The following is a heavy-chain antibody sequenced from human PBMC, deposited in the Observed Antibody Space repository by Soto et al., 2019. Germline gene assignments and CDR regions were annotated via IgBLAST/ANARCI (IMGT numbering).Heavy chain of an antibody. CDR1: GGSFSGYY. V-gene: IGHV4-34*01. Sequence: SETLSLTCAVYGGSFSGYYWSWIRQSPGKGMEWIGEINHSGDTNYKPSLKSRVTISLDTSKNQFSLKLTSVTAADTAVYYCARADETAGNFDYWGKGTLVTVSS. CDR3: ARADETAGNFDY. J-gene: IGHJ4*02. CDR2: INHSGDT.